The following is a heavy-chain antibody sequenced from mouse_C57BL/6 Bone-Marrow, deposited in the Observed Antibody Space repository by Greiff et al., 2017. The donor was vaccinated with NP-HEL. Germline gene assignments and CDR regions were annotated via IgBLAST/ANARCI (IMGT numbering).Heavy chain of an antibody. V-gene: IGHV1-50*01. CDR3: ARNPYYAMDD. CDR2: IDPSDSYT. J-gene: IGHJ4*01. CDR1: GYTFPSYW. Sequence: VQLQQPGAELVKPGDSVKLSCKASGYTFPSYWMQWVKQRPGQGLEWIGEIDPSDSYTNYNQKFKGKATFTVDTSSSTADMQLSSLTSEDAAGYYCARNPYYAMDDWGQGTSVTVSA.